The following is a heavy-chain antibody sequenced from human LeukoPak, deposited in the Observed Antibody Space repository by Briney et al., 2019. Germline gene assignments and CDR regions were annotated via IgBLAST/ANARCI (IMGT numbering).Heavy chain of an antibody. CDR2: IYYSGST. J-gene: IGHJ4*02. Sequence: SETLSLTCTVSGGSINSYYWSWIRQPPGKGLEWIGYIYYSGSTNYNPSLKSRVTISVDTSKNQFSLKLGSVTAADTAVYYCARPGAAATLDYWGQGTLVTVSS. V-gene: IGHV4-59*12. D-gene: IGHD6-13*01. CDR1: GGSINSYY. CDR3: ARPGAAATLDY.